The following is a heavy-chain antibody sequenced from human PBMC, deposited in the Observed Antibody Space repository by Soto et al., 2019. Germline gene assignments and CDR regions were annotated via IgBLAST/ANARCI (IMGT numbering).Heavy chain of an antibody. J-gene: IGHJ4*02. CDR3: ARDRVAAYYFDY. CDR1: EFTFSDYY. Sequence: QVQLVESGGGLVKPGGSLRLSCAASEFTFSDYYMTWIRQAPGKGLEWVSYISSSGSIIYYADSVKGRFTISRDNAKNSLFLQMNSLRAEDTAVYYCARDRVAAYYFDYWGRGTLVTVSS. D-gene: IGHD6-19*01. CDR2: ISSSGSII. V-gene: IGHV3-11*01.